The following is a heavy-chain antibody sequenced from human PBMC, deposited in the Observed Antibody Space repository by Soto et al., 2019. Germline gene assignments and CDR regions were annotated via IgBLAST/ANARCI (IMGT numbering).Heavy chain of an antibody. CDR3: ARGDPDGIAAFDI. Sequence: PGGSLRLSCAASGFTFSSYGMHWVRQAPGKGLEWVAVIWYDGSNKYYADSVKGRFTISRDNSKNTLYLQMNSLRAEDTAVYYCARGDPDGIAAFDIWGQGTMVTVSS. J-gene: IGHJ3*02. D-gene: IGHD2-21*01. CDR2: IWYDGSNK. V-gene: IGHV3-33*01. CDR1: GFTFSSYG.